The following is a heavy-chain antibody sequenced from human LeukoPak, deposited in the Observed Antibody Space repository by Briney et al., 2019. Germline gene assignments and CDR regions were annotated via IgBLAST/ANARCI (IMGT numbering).Heavy chain of an antibody. CDR1: GGSISSGSYY. Sequence: KPSETLSLTCTVSGGSISSGSYYWSWIRQPAGKGLEWIGRIYTSGSTNYNPSLKSRVTISVDTSKNQFSLKLSSVTAADTAVYYCARDNPYYYDSSGYYSYFDYWGQGTLVTVSS. D-gene: IGHD3-22*01. J-gene: IGHJ4*02. V-gene: IGHV4-61*02. CDR3: ARDNPYYYDSSGYYSYFDY. CDR2: IYTSGST.